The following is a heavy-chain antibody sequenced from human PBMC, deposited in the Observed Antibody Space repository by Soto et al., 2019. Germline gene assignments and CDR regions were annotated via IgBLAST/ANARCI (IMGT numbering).Heavy chain of an antibody. CDR1: GYTFTSYG. D-gene: IGHD6-6*01. CDR2: ISAYNGNT. Sequence: GASVKVSCKASGYTFTSYGISWVRQAPGQGLEWMGWISAYNGNTNYAQKLQGRVTMTTDTSTSTAYMELRSLRSDDTAVYYCARARDSYSSSSGRYYYYYMDVWGKGTTVTVSS. CDR3: ARARDSYSSSSGRYYYYYMDV. J-gene: IGHJ6*03. V-gene: IGHV1-18*01.